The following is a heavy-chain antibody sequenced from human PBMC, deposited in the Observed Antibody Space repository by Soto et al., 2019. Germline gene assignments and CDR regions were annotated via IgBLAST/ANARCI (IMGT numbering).Heavy chain of an antibody. CDR1: GYSFTSYW. V-gene: IGHV5-51*01. CDR3: ARLGCSRTSCYADCYYYMDV. Sequence: PGESLKISCKGSGYSFTSYWIGWVRQMPGKGLEWMGIIYPGDSDTRYSPYFQGQDTISADKSISTAYLQWSSLKASDTSLFYCARLGCSRTSCYADCYYYMDVWGKGTTVTFSS. J-gene: IGHJ6*03. D-gene: IGHD2-2*01. CDR2: IYPGDSDT.